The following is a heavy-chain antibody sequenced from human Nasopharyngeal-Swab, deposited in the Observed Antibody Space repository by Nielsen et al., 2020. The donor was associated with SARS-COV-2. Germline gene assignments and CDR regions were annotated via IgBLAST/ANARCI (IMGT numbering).Heavy chain of an antibody. J-gene: IGHJ4*02. D-gene: IGHD3-16*02. CDR1: GFTFSSYS. Sequence: GGSLRLSCAASGFTFSSYSMNWVRQAPGKGLEWVSSISSSSSYIYYADSVKGRFTISRDNAKNSLYLQMSSLRAEDTAVYYCARGAYDYVWGSYRPIDYWGQGTLVTVSS. V-gene: IGHV3-21*01. CDR2: ISSSSSYI. CDR3: ARGAYDYVWGSYRPIDY.